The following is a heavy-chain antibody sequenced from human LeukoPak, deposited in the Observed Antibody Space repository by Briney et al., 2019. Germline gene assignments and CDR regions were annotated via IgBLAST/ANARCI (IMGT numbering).Heavy chain of an antibody. CDR1: GFTFSTFG. CDR2: ISSSSSTI. CDR3: ASPQESGTTSFVGY. J-gene: IGHJ4*02. V-gene: IGHV3-48*02. Sequence: QAGGSLRLSCAASGFTFSTFGMNWVRQAPAKGLEWVSYISSSSSTIYYADSVKGRFTISRDNAKNSLYLQMNSLRDEDTAVYYCASPQESGTTSFVGYWGKGTLVSVSS. D-gene: IGHD2/OR15-2a*01.